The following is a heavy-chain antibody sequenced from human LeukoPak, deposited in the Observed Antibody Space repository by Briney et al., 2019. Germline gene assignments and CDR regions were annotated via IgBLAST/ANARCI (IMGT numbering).Heavy chain of an antibody. J-gene: IGHJ4*02. CDR1: GFTFDDYA. CDR3: AKDNCGGDCYTHFDY. Sequence: GGSLRLSCAASGFTFDDYAMHWVRQAPGKGLEWVSGISWNCGSIGYADSVKGRFTISRDNAKNSLYLQMNSLRAEDTALYYCAKDNCGGDCYTHFDYWGQGTLVTVSS. D-gene: IGHD2-21*02. V-gene: IGHV3-9*01. CDR2: ISWNCGSI.